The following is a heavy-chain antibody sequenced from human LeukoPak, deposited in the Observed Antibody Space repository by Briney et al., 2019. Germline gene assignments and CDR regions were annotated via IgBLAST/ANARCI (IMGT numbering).Heavy chain of an antibody. CDR3: AKNVVPAALNWFDP. D-gene: IGHD2-2*01. V-gene: IGHV1-69*13. J-gene: IGHJ5*02. CDR1: GYTFTSYA. Sequence: SVKVSCKASGYTFTSYAISWVRQAPGQGLEWMGGIIPIFGTANYAQKFQGRVTITADESTSTAYMELSSLRSEDTAVYYCAKNVVPAALNWFDPWGQGTLVTVSS. CDR2: IIPIFGTA.